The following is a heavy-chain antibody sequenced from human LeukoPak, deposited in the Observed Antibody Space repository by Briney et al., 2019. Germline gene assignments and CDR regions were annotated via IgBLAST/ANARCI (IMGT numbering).Heavy chain of an antibody. J-gene: IGHJ1*01. Sequence: VKVSCKASGYAFNTFGISWVRQAPGQGLEWVGWISAYNGNTHYPQKLQGRVTMTTDTSTNTAYMELTSLRSDDTAVYYCARTTFLGSTYFQHWGQGTLVTVSS. CDR2: ISAYNGNT. V-gene: IGHV1-18*01. CDR1: GYAFNTFG. D-gene: IGHD1-1*01. CDR3: ARTTFLGSTYFQH.